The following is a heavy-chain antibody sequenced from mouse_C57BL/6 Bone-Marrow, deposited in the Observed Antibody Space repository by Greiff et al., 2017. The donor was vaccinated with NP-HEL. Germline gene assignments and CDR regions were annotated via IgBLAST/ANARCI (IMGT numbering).Heavy chain of an antibody. CDR1: GYAFSSSW. J-gene: IGHJ2*01. V-gene: IGHV1-82*01. CDR3: ARDITTVVATGYFDY. CDR2: IYPGDGDT. D-gene: IGHD1-1*01. Sequence: VKLQESGPELVKPGASVKISCKASGYAFSSSWMNWVKQRPGKGLEWIGRIYPGDGDTNYNGKFKGKATLTADKSSSTAYMQLSSLTSEDSAVYFCARDITTVVATGYFDYWGQGTTLTVSS.